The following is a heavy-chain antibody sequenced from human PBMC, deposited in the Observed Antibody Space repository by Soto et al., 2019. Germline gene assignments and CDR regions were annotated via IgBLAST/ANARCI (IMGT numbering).Heavy chain of an antibody. J-gene: IGHJ4*02. Sequence: SETLSLTCAVYGGSTSGYYWSRIRQPPGKGLEWIGEINHSGSTNYNPSLKSRVTISVDKSKNQFSLQMNSLRPEDTALYYCAKDIKWGRMTTLPYSDSWGQGTQVTVSS. CDR1: GGSTSGYY. V-gene: IGHV4-34*01. CDR2: INHSGST. D-gene: IGHD3-16*01. CDR3: AKDIKWGRMTTLPYSDS.